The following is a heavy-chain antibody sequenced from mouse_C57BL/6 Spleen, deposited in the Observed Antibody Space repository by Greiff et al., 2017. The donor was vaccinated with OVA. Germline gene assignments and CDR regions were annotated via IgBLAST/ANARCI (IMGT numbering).Heavy chain of an antibody. D-gene: IGHD1-1*01. CDR1: GFTFSSYA. CDR3: ARYYYGSSYPFGV. CDR2: ISDGGSYT. J-gene: IGHJ1*03. Sequence: EVKLMESGGGLVKPGGSLKLSCAASGFTFSSYAMSWVRQTPEKRLEWVATISDGGSYTYYPDNVKGRFTISRDNAKNNLYLQMSHLKSEDTAMYYCARYYYGSSYPFGVWGTGTTVTVSS. V-gene: IGHV5-4*03.